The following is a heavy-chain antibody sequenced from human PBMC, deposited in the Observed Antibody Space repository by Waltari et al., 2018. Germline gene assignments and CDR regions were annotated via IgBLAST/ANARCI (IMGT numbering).Heavy chain of an antibody. CDR2: ISGSGGRT. D-gene: IGHD1-26*01. CDR3: ASSGSYNYFDY. V-gene: IGHV3-23*01. J-gene: IGHJ4*02. CDR1: GFTFSSYA. Sequence: EVQLLESGGGLVQPGGSLRLSCAASGFTFSSYAMSWVRQDPGNGLEWASAISGSGGRTYYADSVKGRFTISRDNSKNTLYLQMNSLRAEDTAVYYCASSGSYNYFDYWGQGTLVTVSS.